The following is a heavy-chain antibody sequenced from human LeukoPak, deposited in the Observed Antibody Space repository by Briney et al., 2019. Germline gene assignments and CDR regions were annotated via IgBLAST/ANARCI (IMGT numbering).Heavy chain of an antibody. Sequence: PSETLSLTCTVSGGSISSYYWSWIRQPPGKGLEWIGYIYYSGSTNYNPSLKSRVTISVDTSKNQFSLKLSSVTAADTAVYYCARSMIAVAVHYAFDIWGQGTMVTVSS. J-gene: IGHJ3*02. V-gene: IGHV4-59*08. CDR2: IYYSGST. CDR1: GGSISSYY. D-gene: IGHD6-19*01. CDR3: ARSMIAVAVHYAFDI.